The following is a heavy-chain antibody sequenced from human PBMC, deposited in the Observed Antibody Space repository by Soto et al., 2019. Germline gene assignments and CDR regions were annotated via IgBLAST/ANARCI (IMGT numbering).Heavy chain of an antibody. CDR2: LNXXXGXT. J-gene: IGHJ5*02. V-gene: IGHV1-2*02. CDR3: VRAHALGFSNWFDP. D-gene: IGHD3-10*01. Sequence: ASVKVSCKASDYIFSANYIHWVRQAPGQXLECVXWLNXXXGXTXXXKXXMXRVTMSADTSASTAYIDLARLKSDDTAVYYCVRAHALGFSNWFDPWGRGTLVTVSS. CDR1: DYIFSANY.